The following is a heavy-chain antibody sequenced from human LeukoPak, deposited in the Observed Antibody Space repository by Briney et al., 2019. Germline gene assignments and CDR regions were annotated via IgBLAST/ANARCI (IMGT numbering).Heavy chain of an antibody. Sequence: SETLSLTRAVSGGSISRSNWWSWVRQPPGKGLEWIGEIYHSGSTNYNPSLKSRVTISVDKSKNQFSLKLSSVIAADTAVYYCARIMGRGYCISTSCRGDWFDPWGQGTLVTVSS. J-gene: IGHJ5*02. CDR2: IYHSGST. CDR3: ARIMGRGYCISTSCRGDWFDP. CDR1: GGSISRSNW. D-gene: IGHD2-2*01. V-gene: IGHV4-4*02.